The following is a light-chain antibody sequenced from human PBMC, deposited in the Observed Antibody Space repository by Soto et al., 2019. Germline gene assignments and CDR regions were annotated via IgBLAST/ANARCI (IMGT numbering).Light chain of an antibody. CDR3: QQYNKWPPIT. CDR2: GAS. CDR1: QSISSSY. J-gene: IGKJ5*01. Sequence: EIVLTQSPATLSLSPGERATLSCRASQSISSSYLAWYQQKPGQAPRLLIFGASTRATGIPARFGGSGSGTEFTLTISSLQSEDFAVYYCQQYNKWPPITFGQGTRLEIK. V-gene: IGKV3-15*01.